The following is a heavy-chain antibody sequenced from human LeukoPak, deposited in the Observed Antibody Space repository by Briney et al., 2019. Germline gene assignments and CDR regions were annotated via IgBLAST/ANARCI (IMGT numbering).Heavy chain of an antibody. V-gene: IGHV4-39*02. CDR3: AKDESDFSKVAY. CDR1: GGSFSSSSYY. Sequence: KPSETLSLTCTVSGGSFSSSSYYWVWIRQPPGKGLEWIGSISYSGTTYYNPSLKSRVTISVDTSNNQFSLNLSSVTAADTAVYYCAKDESDFSKVAYWGQGTLVIVSS. CDR2: ISYSGTT. J-gene: IGHJ4*02. D-gene: IGHD2-21*01.